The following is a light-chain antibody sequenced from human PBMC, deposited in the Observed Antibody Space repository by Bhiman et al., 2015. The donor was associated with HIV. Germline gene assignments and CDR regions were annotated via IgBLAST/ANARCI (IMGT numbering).Light chain of an antibody. CDR2: GNN. CDR1: SSNIGSNT. Sequence: QSVLTQPPSVSGTPGQRVTISCSGSSSNIGSNTVNWYHQLPGTAPKLLIYGNNNRPSGIPDRFSGSKSGTSASLAITGLQAEDEADYFCQSYDDSLSAYVFGSGTKVTVL. J-gene: IGLJ1*01. V-gene: IGLV1-44*01. CDR3: QSYDDSLSAYV.